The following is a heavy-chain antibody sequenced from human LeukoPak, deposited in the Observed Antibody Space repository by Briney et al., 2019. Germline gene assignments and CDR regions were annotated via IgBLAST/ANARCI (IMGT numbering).Heavy chain of an antibody. CDR1: SGSITGFY. J-gene: IGHJ6*03. CDR3: ARGIGFWSGYYSKYYYMDV. D-gene: IGHD3-3*01. V-gene: IGHV4-4*07. Sequence: SETLSLTCTVPSGSITGFYWSWIRQPAGKGLEWIGRIYTTGTTSYNPSLGSRVTMSVDTSKNQFSLKLSSVTAADTAVYFCARGIGFWSGYYSKYYYMDVWGKGTTVTVSS. CDR2: IYTTGTT.